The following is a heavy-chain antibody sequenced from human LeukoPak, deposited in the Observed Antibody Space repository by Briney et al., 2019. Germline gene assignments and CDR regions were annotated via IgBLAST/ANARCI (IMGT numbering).Heavy chain of an antibody. CDR3: ATLGLASPSDY. V-gene: IGHV3-64D*09. D-gene: IGHD3/OR15-3a*01. J-gene: IGHJ4*02. CDR1: GFTFSTYA. CDR2: ISSNGGST. Sequence: TGGSLRLSCSASGFTFSTYATHWVRQAPGKGLEYVSAISSNGGSTYYADSVRGRFTISRDNSKKTLYLQLSSLRTEDTAVYYCATLGLASPSDYWGQGTLVTVSS.